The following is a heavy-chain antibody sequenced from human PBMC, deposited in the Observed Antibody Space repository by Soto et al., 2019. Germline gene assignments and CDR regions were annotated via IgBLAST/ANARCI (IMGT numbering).Heavy chain of an antibody. Sequence: ASVKVSCKASRGTFSSCAISWVRQAPGQGLEWMGVIIPIFGTANYAQKFQGRFTITADESTSTAYMELSSLRSEDTAVYYCARGYCSGGSCYYYYGMDVWGQGTTVTVSS. J-gene: IGHJ6*02. D-gene: IGHD2-15*01. CDR2: IIPIFGTA. CDR1: RGTFSSCA. CDR3: ARGYCSGGSCYYYYGMDV. V-gene: IGHV1-69*13.